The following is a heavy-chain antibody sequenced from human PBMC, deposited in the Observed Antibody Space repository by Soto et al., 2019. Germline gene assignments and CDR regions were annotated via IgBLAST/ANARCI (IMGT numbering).Heavy chain of an antibody. CDR3: AADISNYYGSGSYYNEY. CDR1: GFTFTSSA. V-gene: IGHV1-58*02. J-gene: IGHJ4*02. D-gene: IGHD3-10*01. Sequence: QMQLVQSGPEVKKPGTSVKVSCKASGFTFTSSAMQWVRQARGQRLEWIGWIVVGSGNTNYAQKFQERVTITRDMSTSTAYMELSSLRSEDTAVYYCAADISNYYGSGSYYNEYWGQGTLVTVSS. CDR2: IVVGSGNT.